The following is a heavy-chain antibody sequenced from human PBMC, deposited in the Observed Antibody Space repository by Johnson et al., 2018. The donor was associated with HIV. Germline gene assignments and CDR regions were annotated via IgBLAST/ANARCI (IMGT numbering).Heavy chain of an antibody. J-gene: IGHJ3*02. D-gene: IGHD3-16*01. V-gene: IGHV3-23*04. CDR3: ARGSWGSHTGDAFDI. CDR2: ISGSGGRT. Sequence: VQLVESGGGLVQPGGSLRLSCAASGFTFGSFAMSWVRQAPGKGLEWVSIISGSGGRTYYADSVKGRFTISRDNSRNTLLLQMNSLSAEDTAGYYCARGSWGSHTGDAFDIWGQGTMVTVSS. CDR1: GFTFGSFA.